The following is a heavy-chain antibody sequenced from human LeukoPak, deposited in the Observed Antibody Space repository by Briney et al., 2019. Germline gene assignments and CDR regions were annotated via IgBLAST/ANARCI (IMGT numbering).Heavy chain of an antibody. CDR1: GFTFSNYW. J-gene: IGHJ6*02. V-gene: IGHV3-7*03. CDR2: VNRDGSET. Sequence: GGSLRLSCAASGFTFSNYWMTWVRQVPGRGPEWVANVNRDGSETYYLDSVKGRFTISKDNAKNSLYLQMNSLRAEDTALYHCARNNGMDVWGQGTTVIASS. CDR3: ARNNGMDV.